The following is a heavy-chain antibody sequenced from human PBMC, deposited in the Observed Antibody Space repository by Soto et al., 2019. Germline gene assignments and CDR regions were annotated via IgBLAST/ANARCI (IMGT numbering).Heavy chain of an antibody. J-gene: IGHJ4*02. Sequence: QVTLKESGPVLVKPTETLTLTCTVSGFSFSNARMGVSWIRQPPGKALEWLAHISSNDEKSYSTPLKSRLTIFKDTAKSQVVLAMTNIDPVDTATYYCARDASGSFFYFDYWGQGILVTVSS. CDR2: ISSNDEK. D-gene: IGHD3-10*01. CDR3: ARDASGSFFYFDY. CDR1: GFSFSNARMG. V-gene: IGHV2-26*02.